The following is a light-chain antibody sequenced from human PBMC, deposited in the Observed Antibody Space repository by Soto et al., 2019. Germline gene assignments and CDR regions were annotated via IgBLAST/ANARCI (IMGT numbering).Light chain of an antibody. V-gene: IGKV2-24*01. CDR1: QSLVRSDGNAY. CDR3: SQVAQLRT. Sequence: EIVMTQTPRSLPVTLGQPVSISCKSSQSLVRSDGNAYLNWLHKRPGQPPRLLIYKVSNRVTVVPDRFSGSGAGTDFTLHIRRVEADDVGIDFCSQVAQLRTFGQGTRLEIK. CDR2: KVS. J-gene: IGKJ5*01.